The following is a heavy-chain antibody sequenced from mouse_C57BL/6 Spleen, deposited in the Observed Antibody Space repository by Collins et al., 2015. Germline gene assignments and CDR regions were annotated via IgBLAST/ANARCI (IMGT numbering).Heavy chain of an antibody. CDR1: GYTFTDYW. CDR3: ARSGLHYAMDY. V-gene: IGHV1-72*01. CDR2: IDPNSGGT. J-gene: IGHJ4*01. Sequence: QVQLQQPGAELVKPGASVKLSCKASGYTFTDYWMHWVKQRPGRCLEWIGRIDPNSGGTDYNEKFKSKATLTVDKPSSTADMQLSSLTSEDSAVYYCARSGLHYAMDYWGQGTSVTVSS. D-gene: IGHD3-1*01.